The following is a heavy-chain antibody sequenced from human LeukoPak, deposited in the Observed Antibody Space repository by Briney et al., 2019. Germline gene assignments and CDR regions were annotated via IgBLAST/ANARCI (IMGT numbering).Heavy chain of an antibody. CDR3: AELGITMIGGV. Sequence: GGSLRLSCAVSGFSFSSYSMNWVRQAPGKGLEWVSFISTSSNYIYYADSVKGRFTVSRDNARKSLFLQMNSLRAEDTAVYYCAELGITMIGGVWGKGTTVTISS. D-gene: IGHD3-10*02. CDR2: ISTSSNYI. V-gene: IGHV3-21*01. J-gene: IGHJ6*04. CDR1: GFSFSSYS.